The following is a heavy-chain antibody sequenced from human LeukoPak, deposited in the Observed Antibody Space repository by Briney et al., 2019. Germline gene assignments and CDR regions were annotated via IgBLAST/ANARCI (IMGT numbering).Heavy chain of an antibody. Sequence: PGGSLRLSCAASGFTFSDYYMSWIRQAPGKGLEWVSYISSSGSTIYYADSVKGRFTISRDNAKNSLYLQMNSLRAEDTAVYYCARDHVVGATTYYYYMDVWGKGTTVTVSS. CDR1: GFTFSDYY. CDR3: ARDHVVGATTYYYYMDV. CDR2: ISSSGSTI. D-gene: IGHD1-26*01. V-gene: IGHV3-11*04. J-gene: IGHJ6*03.